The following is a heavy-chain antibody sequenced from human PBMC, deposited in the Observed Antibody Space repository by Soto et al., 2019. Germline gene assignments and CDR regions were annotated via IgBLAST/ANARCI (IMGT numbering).Heavy chain of an antibody. CDR3: ARGRRIQLWLGWFDP. D-gene: IGHD5-18*01. CDR1: GGSISSGDYY. V-gene: IGHV4-30-4*01. CDR2: IYYSGST. J-gene: IGHJ5*02. Sequence: QVQLRESGPGLVKPSQTLSLTCTVSGGSISSGDYYWSWIRLPPGKGLEWIGYIYYSGSTYYNPSLKSRVTISVDTSKNQFSLKLSSVTAADTAVYYCARGRRIQLWLGWFDPWGQGALVTVSS.